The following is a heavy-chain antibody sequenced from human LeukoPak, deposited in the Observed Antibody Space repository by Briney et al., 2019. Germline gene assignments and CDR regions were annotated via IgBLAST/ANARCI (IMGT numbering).Heavy chain of an antibody. CDR1: GFTFSSYA. CDR2: ISGSGGST. D-gene: IGHD3-10*01. V-gene: IGHV3-23*01. Sequence: PGGSLRLSCAASGFTFSSYAMRWVRQAPGKGLEWVSAISGSGGSTYYADSVKGRFTISRDNSKNTLYLQMNSLRAEDTAVYYCAKHFLMVRGFLGHYWGQGTLVTVSS. CDR3: AKHFLMVRGFLGHY. J-gene: IGHJ4*02.